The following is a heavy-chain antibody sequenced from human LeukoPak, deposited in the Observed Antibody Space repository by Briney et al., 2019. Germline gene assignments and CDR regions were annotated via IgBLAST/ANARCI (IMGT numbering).Heavy chain of an antibody. CDR1: GLIVSSNY. J-gene: IGHJ4*02. Sequence: PGGSLTLTCAASGLIVSSNYMSWFRPAPGKELEWGSGIYSGGSTYYADSVKGGFTISRDKSKNTLYLQMNSLRAEDTAVYYCASSRYGYNSWLSVLDYWGQGTLVTVSS. V-gene: IGHV3-53*01. D-gene: IGHD5-24*01. CDR2: IYSGGST. CDR3: ASSRYGYNSWLSVLDY.